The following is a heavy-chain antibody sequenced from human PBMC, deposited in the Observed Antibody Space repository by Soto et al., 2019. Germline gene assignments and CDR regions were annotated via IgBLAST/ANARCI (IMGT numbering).Heavy chain of an antibody. Sequence: QVQLVQSGAEVKKPGSSVKVSCKASGGTFSSYAISWVRQAPGQGLEWMGGIIPIFGTANYAQKFQGRVTITADESTSTAYMELSSLRSEDTAVYYCAREPGYCSGGSCSYYYYYYGMDVWGQGTTVTVSS. D-gene: IGHD2-15*01. CDR1: GGTFSSYA. CDR2: IIPIFGTA. J-gene: IGHJ6*02. CDR3: AREPGYCSGGSCSYYYYYYGMDV. V-gene: IGHV1-69*01.